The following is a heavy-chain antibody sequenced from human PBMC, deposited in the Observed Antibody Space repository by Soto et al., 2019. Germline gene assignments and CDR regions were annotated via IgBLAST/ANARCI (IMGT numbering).Heavy chain of an antibody. CDR3: ARDINDFWSGYAERVYGTDV. D-gene: IGHD3-3*01. J-gene: IGHJ6*02. Sequence: QAQVVESGGDVVQPGRSLRLSCVVSGFTFSDYGFHCVRQAPGKGLEWVAVISYDGNNKNYADSVKGRFAISRDDSKNMVFMEMNSLRIEDTAVYYCARDINDFWSGYAERVYGTDVWGQGTTVTVSS. CDR1: GFTFSDYG. CDR2: ISYDGNNK. V-gene: IGHV3-30*09.